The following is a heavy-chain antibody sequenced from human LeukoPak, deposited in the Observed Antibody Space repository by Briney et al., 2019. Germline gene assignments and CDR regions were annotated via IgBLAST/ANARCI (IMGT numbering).Heavy chain of an antibody. J-gene: IGHJ5*02. D-gene: IGHD3-16*01. CDR3: ARSFKSRGWFDP. Sequence: ASVKVSCKASGYTFTGYYMHWVRQAPGQGLEWMGWINPNSGGTNYAQKFQGRVTMTRDTSISTAYMELSRLRSDDTAVYYCARSFKSRGWFDPWGQGTLVTVSS. CDR2: INPNSGGT. V-gene: IGHV1-2*02. CDR1: GYTFTGYY.